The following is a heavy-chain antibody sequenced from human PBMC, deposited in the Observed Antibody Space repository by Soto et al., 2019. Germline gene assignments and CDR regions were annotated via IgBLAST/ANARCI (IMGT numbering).Heavy chain of an antibody. J-gene: IGHJ4*02. Sequence: ASVKVSCKASGYTFTRYYIHWVRQAPGQGLEWMGIIHPSGGSTNYAQKFQGRVTMTRDTSTSTVSMELSSLRSEDTAVYYCARGGERGVTMIVQPLFDYWGQGTLVTV. CDR3: ARGGERGVTMIVQPLFDY. CDR1: GYTFTRYY. V-gene: IGHV1-46*01. CDR2: IHPSGGST. D-gene: IGHD3-22*01.